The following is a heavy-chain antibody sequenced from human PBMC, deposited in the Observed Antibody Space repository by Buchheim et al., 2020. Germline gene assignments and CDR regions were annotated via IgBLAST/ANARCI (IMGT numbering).Heavy chain of an antibody. CDR3: ARGNAPMGALDL. Sequence: QVQLQESGPGLVKPSQTLSLTCTVSGASISSGGYYWSWIRQLPGKGLEWIGYIYYRGSTYFNPSLKSRVTMSVDTSKNQFSLKLSSVTAADTAVYYCARGNAPMGALDLWGQGT. CDR2: IYYRGST. J-gene: IGHJ3*01. V-gene: IGHV4-31*03. CDR1: GASISSGGYY. D-gene: IGHD3-10*01.